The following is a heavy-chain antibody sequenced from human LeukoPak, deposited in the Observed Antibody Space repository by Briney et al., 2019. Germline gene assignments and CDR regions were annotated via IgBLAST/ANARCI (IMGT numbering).Heavy chain of an antibody. CDR3: ASGPPIDY. Sequence: GGSLRLSCAASGFTFSSYSMNWVRQAPGKGLEWVASISGSSSYIYYADSVKGRFTISRDNAKNSLYLQMNSPRAEDTAVYYCASGPPIDYWGQGTLVTVSS. CDR2: ISGSSSYI. J-gene: IGHJ4*02. CDR1: GFTFSSYS. V-gene: IGHV3-21*03.